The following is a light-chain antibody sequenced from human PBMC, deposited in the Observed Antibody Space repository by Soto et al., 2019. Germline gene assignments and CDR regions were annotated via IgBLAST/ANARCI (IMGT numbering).Light chain of an antibody. V-gene: IGKV3-15*01. CDR1: QSVSSN. J-gene: IGKJ1*01. CDR2: GAS. Sequence: EIVMTQSPATLSVSPGERATLSCRASQSVSSNLAWYQQKPGQAPRLLIYGASTRATGIPARFSGSGSGTEFTLTISSLPSEDFAVYYCQQYTNWPPWTFGQGTKVEIK. CDR3: QQYTNWPPWT.